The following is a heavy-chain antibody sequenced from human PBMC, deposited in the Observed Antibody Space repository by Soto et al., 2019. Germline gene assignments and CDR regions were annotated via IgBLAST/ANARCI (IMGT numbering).Heavy chain of an antibody. Sequence: GGSLRLSCAASGFTFSSYSMNWVRQAPGKGLEWVSSISSSSSYIYYADSVKGRFTISRDNAKNSLYLQMNSLRAEDTAVYYCARDDTLVIITTSDNSAFDIWGQGTMVTVSS. CDR1: GFTFSSYS. CDR3: ARDDTLVIITTSDNSAFDI. J-gene: IGHJ3*02. D-gene: IGHD3-9*01. CDR2: ISSSSSYI. V-gene: IGHV3-21*01.